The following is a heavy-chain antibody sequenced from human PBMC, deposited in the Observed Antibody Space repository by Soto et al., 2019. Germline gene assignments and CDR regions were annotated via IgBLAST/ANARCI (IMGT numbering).Heavy chain of an antibody. Sequence: EVQLLESGGGLVQPGGSLRLSCAASGFTFSSYAMSWVRQAPGKGLEWVAAISGSGGSTYYADSVKGRFTISRDNSTNTVYLQMSSLRAEDTAVYYCAKDRRVGYYGSVSSLPSEWLDTWGQGTLVTVSA. CDR1: GFTFSSYA. J-gene: IGHJ5*02. CDR3: AKDRRVGYYGSVSSLPSEWLDT. CDR2: ISGSGGST. D-gene: IGHD3-10*01. V-gene: IGHV3-23*01.